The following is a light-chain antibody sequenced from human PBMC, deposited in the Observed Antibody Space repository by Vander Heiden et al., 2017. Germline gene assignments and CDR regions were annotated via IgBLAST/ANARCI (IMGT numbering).Light chain of an antibody. J-gene: IGLJ2*01. CDR3: AAWDDSLNVVV. V-gene: IGLV1-44*01. CDR1: SSNIGSNT. CDR2: SNN. Sequence: SVLTQPPSASGTPGPRVTISCSGRSSNIGSNTVNWYQQLPGTAPKLLIYSNNQRPSGVPDRFSGSKSGTSASLAISGLQSEDEADYYCAAWDDSLNVVVFGGGTKLTVL.